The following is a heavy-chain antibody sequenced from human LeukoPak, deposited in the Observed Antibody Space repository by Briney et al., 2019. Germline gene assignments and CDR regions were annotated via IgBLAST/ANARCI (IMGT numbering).Heavy chain of an antibody. CDR3: ARDPNRRFWFDP. CDR1: GFTFSDYY. V-gene: IGHV3-11*01. D-gene: IGHD2-8*01. Sequence: GGSLRLSCAASGFTFSDYYMNWIRQAPGKGLEWVSYISSSGRTIYYADSVKGRFTISRDNAKNSLYLQMNSLRAEDTAVYYCARDPNRRFWFDPWGQGTLVTVSS. CDR2: ISSSGRTI. J-gene: IGHJ5*02.